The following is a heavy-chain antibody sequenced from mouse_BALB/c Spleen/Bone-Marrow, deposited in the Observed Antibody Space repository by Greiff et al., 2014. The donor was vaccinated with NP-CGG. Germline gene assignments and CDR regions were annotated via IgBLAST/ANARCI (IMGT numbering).Heavy chain of an antibody. CDR3: AREVYGSWFAY. CDR2: INPSSGYT. D-gene: IGHD2-2*01. CDR1: GYTFDYYT. V-gene: IGHV1-4*01. Sequence: VKLMESGAELARPGASVKMSCKASGYTFDYYTVQWVKQRPGQGLEWIGYINPSSGYTNYNQKLKDKATLTADKSSSTAYMQLSSLTSEDSAVYYCAREVYGSWFAYWGQGTLVTVSA. J-gene: IGHJ3*01.